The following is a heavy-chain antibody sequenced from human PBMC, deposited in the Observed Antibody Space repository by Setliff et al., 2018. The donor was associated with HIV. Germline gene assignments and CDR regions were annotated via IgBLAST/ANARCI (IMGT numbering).Heavy chain of an antibody. J-gene: IGHJ4*02. D-gene: IGHD2-15*01. Sequence: PSETLSLTCAVYGGSFSGYWSWIRQAPGKGLEWIGEIHHSGATKHNPSLKSRVTLSVDTSKNQFSLKLISVTAADTAVYYCASHGGRYFNSWGQGSLVTVS. CDR2: IHHSGAT. CDR1: GGSFSGY. CDR3: ASHGGRYFNS. V-gene: IGHV4-34*01.